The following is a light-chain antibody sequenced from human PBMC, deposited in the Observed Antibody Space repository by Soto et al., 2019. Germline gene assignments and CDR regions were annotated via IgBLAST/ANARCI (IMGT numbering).Light chain of an antibody. CDR2: DAS. J-gene: IGKJ4*01. V-gene: IGKV3-11*01. CDR3: QQRSYWPPLT. CDR1: QSVSSY. Sequence: EIMLTQSPATLSLSPGQRATLSCRASQSVSSYLAWYQQKPGQPPRLLIYDASNRATGIPARFNGSGSGTDFTLTISSLEPEDFAIYYCQQRSYWPPLTFGGGTKVEMK.